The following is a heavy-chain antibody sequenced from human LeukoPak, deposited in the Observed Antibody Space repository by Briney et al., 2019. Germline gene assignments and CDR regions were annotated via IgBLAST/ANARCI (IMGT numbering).Heavy chain of an antibody. CDR2: ISYDGSNK. V-gene: IGHV3-30-3*01. Sequence: QTGGSLRLSCAAPGFTFSSYAMHWVRQAPGKGLEWVAVISYDGSNKYYADSVKGRFTISRDNSKNTLYLQMNSLRAEDTAVYYCARDLRFGESYWGQGTLVTVSS. J-gene: IGHJ4*02. D-gene: IGHD3-10*01. CDR1: GFTFSSYA. CDR3: ARDLRFGESY.